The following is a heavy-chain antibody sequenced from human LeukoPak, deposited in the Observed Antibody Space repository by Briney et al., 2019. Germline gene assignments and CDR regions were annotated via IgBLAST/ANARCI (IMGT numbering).Heavy chain of an antibody. D-gene: IGHD6-13*01. CDR1: GGSFSSYY. CDR3: AKDRPIAAAGGGLDY. Sequence: ETLSLTCAVYGGSFSSYYWSWVRQPPGSGLEWVSGISWNSGSIGYADSVKGRFTISRDNSKNTLYLQMNSLRAEDTAVYYCAKDRPIAAAGGGLDYWGQGTLVTVSS. J-gene: IGHJ4*02. V-gene: IGHV3-23*01. CDR2: ISWNSGSI.